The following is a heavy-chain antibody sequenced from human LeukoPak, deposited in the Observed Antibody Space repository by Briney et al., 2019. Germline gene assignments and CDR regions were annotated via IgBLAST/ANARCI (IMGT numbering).Heavy chain of an antibody. CDR1: GFTVSSNY. CDR2: IYSGGST. J-gene: IGHJ4*02. CDR3: ASHYLYYYDSSGYFSY. Sequence: PGGSLRLSCAASGFTVSSNYMSWVRQAPGKGLEWVSVIYSGGSTYYADSVKGRFTISRDNSKNTLYLQMNSLRAEDTAVYYCASHYLYYYDSSGYFSYWGQGTLVTVSP. D-gene: IGHD3-22*01. V-gene: IGHV3-53*01.